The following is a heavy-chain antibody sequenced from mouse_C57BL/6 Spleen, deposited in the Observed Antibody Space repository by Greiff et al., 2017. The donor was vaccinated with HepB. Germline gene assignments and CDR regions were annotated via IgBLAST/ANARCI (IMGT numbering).Heavy chain of an antibody. J-gene: IGHJ4*01. D-gene: IGHD1-1*01. Sequence: VQLQQSGAELVKPGASVKLSCTASGFNIKDYYMHWVKQWTEQGLEWIGRIDPEDGETKYAPKFQGKATITADTSSNTAYLQLSSLTSEDTAVYYCASTVVATDYAMDYWGQGTSVTVSS. CDR1: GFNIKDYY. CDR3: ASTVVATDYAMDY. CDR2: IDPEDGET. V-gene: IGHV14-2*01.